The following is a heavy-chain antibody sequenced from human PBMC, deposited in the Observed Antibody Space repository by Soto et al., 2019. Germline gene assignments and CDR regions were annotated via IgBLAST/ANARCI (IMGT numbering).Heavy chain of an antibody. Sequence: SETLSLTCAVSGYSITSSTFWGWIRQPPGKGLEWIGSIHLGGTTYYDPSLKSRVTILLDTSGNEFSLKLSSVTAADTAVYYCARPRPNFGAVDSWGQGALVTVSS. CDR3: ARPRPNFGAVDS. V-gene: IGHV4-38-2*01. CDR2: IHLGGTT. J-gene: IGHJ4*02. D-gene: IGHD3-10*01. CDR1: GYSITSSTF.